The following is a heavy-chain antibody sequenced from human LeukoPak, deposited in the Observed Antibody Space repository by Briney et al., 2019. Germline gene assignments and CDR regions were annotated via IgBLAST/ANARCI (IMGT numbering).Heavy chain of an antibody. V-gene: IGHV3-11*01. CDR3: ATPGETSGRFRIHYFNCGMDV. J-gene: IGHJ6*03. D-gene: IGHD3-10*01. CDR1: GLTFRNHY. CDR2: INNIETT. Sequence: GGSLRLSCEASGLTFRNHYITWIRQSPGKGLEFVACINNIETTYYADSVQGRFTISRDNSKNSVYLQMSSLRADDTAVYYCATPGETSGRFRIHYFNCGMDVWGSGTTVTVSS.